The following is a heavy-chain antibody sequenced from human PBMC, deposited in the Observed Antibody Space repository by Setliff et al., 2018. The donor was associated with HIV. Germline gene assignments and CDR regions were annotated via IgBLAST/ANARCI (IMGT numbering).Heavy chain of an antibody. Sequence: SGPTLVNPTQTLTLTCTFSGFSLSTSGLCVGWIRQPPGQALEWLARIDWDDDKYYSTSLKTRLTISKDTSKNQVVLTMTNMDPVDTATYYCARSGIVSGSYLAFDYWGQGTLVTVSS. CDR1: GFSLSTSGLC. CDR2: IDWDDDK. J-gene: IGHJ4*02. D-gene: IGHD1-26*01. V-gene: IGHV2-70*11. CDR3: ARSGIVSGSYLAFDY.